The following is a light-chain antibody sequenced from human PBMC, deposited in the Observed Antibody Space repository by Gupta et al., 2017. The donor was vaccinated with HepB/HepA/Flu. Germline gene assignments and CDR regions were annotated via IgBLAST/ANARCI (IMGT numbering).Light chain of an antibody. Sequence: DIVLTQSPAILSLSPGERATLSCRASQSISSFLAWYQQKPGQAPRLLIYEASNRATGVPARFSGSGSGTDFALTISSLEPEDVAVYYCQHRYDWPLTFGEGTKVEIK. J-gene: IGKJ4*02. CDR1: QSISSF. CDR3: QHRYDWPLT. CDR2: EAS. V-gene: IGKV3-11*01.